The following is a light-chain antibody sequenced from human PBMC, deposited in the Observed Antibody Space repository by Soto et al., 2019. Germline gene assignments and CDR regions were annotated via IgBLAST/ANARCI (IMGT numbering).Light chain of an antibody. Sequence: QSVLTQPPSASETAGQRVTISCSGSSSNIGSNTVNWYQQLPGTAPKLLIYSNDPRPSGVPDRFSGSKSGTSASLAIIGLQSEDEADYYCAAWDDSLNGSYVFGTGTKVTVL. CDR2: SND. J-gene: IGLJ1*01. CDR3: AAWDDSLNGSYV. V-gene: IGLV1-44*01. CDR1: SSNIGSNT.